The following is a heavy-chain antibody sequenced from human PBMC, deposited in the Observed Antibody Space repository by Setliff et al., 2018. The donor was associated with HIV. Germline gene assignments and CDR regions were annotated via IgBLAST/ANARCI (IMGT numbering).Heavy chain of an antibody. D-gene: IGHD2-15*01. CDR3: ARGGGSRAATSSYYYMDV. J-gene: IGHJ6*03. CDR1: DGSISIGGYY. V-gene: IGHV4-31*03. Sequence: TLSLTCTVSDGSISIGGYYWGWIRQHPGKGLEWIGYIYHNGSTYYNPSLKSRLIISVDTSKNQFSLKLSSVTAADTAVYYCARGGGSRAATSSYYYMDVWGKGTTVTVSS. CDR2: IYHNGST.